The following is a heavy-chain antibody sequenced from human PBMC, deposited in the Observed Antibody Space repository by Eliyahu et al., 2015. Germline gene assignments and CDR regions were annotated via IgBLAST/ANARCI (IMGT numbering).Heavy chain of an antibody. Sequence: EVQLVESGGGLVKPGGSLRLSCAASGFTFSXAXXXWXRQAPGKGLEWVGRIKSKTDGGTTDYAAPVKGRFTISRDDSKNTLYLQMNSLKTEDTAVYYCTTRALTGTTRRTTTIYGMDVWGQGTTVTVSS. CDR1: GFTFSXAX. CDR3: TTRALTGTTRRTTTIYGMDV. J-gene: IGHJ6*02. D-gene: IGHD1-7*01. V-gene: IGHV3-15*01. CDR2: IKSKTDGGTT.